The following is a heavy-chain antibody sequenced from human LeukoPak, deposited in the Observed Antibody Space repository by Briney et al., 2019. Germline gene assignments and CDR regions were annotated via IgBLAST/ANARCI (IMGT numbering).Heavy chain of an antibody. D-gene: IGHD3-10*01. CDR3: ARMTHGSGASYSHFGY. Sequence: ASVKISCKASGYTFTNFYMHWVRQAPGQGLEWMGWTHPSSGGTRYEERFHGRVTMTRDMSTSTAYMELSSLTSDDTAVYYCARMTHGSGASYSHFGYWSQGTLVTVSS. J-gene: IGHJ4*02. CDR1: GYTFTNFY. CDR2: THPSSGGT. V-gene: IGHV1-2*02.